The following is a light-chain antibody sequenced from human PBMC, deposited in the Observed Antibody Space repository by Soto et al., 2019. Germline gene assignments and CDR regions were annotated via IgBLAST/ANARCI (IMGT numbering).Light chain of an antibody. CDR2: GAS. V-gene: IGKV3-20*01. J-gene: IGKJ5*01. Sequence: EIVLTQSPGTLSLSPGERATLSCRASQSVSASYLAWYQQKPGQAPRLLIYGASGRATGIPDRFSGSGSGTDFTLTISRLEPEDFAVYYCQQYGSAPITFGQGTRLEIK. CDR3: QQYGSAPIT. CDR1: QSVSASY.